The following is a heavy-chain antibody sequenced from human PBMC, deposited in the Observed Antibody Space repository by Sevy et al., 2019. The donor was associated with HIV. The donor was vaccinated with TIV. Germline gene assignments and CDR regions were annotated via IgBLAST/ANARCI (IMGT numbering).Heavy chain of an antibody. V-gene: IGHV3-30-3*01. D-gene: IGHD6-19*01. CDR3: ARSVVAGIEAWFDP. J-gene: IGHJ5*02. Sequence: GGSLRLSCVGSGFTFSRHAMHWVRQAPGKGLEWVAVILYDGSNKYYADSVKGRFTSSRDNSKNTLDLEMNSLRPEDTAVYYCARSVVAGIEAWFDPWGLGTLVTVSS. CDR1: GFTFSRHA. CDR2: ILYDGSNK.